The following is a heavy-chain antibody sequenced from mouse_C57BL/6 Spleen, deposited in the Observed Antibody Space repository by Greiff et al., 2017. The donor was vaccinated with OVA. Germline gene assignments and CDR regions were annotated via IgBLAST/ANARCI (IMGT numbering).Heavy chain of an antibody. CDR3: ALTRSPTDWYFDV. Sequence: EVKLVESGGGLVKPGGSLKLSCAASGFTFSDYGMHWVRQAPEKGLEWVAYISSGSSTIYYTDTVKGRFTISRDNAKNTLFLQMTSRRSEDTAMYDCALTRSPTDWYFDVWGTGTTVTVSS. CDR1: GFTFSDYG. V-gene: IGHV5-17*01. J-gene: IGHJ1*03. D-gene: IGHD2-4*01. CDR2: ISSGSSTI.